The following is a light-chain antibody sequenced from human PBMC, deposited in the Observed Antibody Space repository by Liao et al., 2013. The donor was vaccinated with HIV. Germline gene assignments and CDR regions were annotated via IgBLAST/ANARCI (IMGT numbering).Light chain of an antibody. J-gene: IGLJ3*02. CDR1: NIGSKS. CDR2: YDS. V-gene: IGLV3-21*04. Sequence: SYELTQPPSVSVAPGKTARITCGGNNIGSKSVHWYQQKPGQAPVLVIYYDSDRPAGIPERFSGSHSGNTATLTISRVEAGDEADYYCQVWDSSSDHRGVFGGGTKLTVL. CDR3: QVWDSSSDHRGV.